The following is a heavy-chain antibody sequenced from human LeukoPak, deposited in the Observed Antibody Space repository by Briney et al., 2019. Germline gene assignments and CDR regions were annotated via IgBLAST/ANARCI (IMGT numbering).Heavy chain of an antibody. CDR3: ARYTSYYGSGSYLGWFDP. J-gene: IGHJ5*02. D-gene: IGHD3-10*01. CDR1: GGSISSSSYY. V-gene: IGHV4-39*07. Sequence: SETLSLTCTVSGGSISSSSYYWGWIRQPPGKGLEWIGSIYYSGSTYYNPSLKSRVTMSVDTSKNQFSLKLSSVTAADTAVYYCARYTSYYGSGSYLGWFDPWGQGTLVTVSS. CDR2: IYYSGST.